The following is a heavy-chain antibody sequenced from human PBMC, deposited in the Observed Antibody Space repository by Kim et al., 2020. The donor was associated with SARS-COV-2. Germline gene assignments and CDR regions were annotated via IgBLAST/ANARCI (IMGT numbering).Heavy chain of an antibody. CDR2: SYYSGST. CDR3: AGELWFGELSYAFDI. D-gene: IGHD3-10*01. Sequence: SETLSLTCTVSGGSISSGDYYWSWIRQPPGKGLEWIGYSYYSGSTYYNPSLKSRVTISVETSKNQSSLKLSSVTAADTAVYYCAGELWFGELSYAFDIWGQGTMVTVSS. J-gene: IGHJ3*02. V-gene: IGHV4-30-4*01. CDR1: GGSISSGDYY.